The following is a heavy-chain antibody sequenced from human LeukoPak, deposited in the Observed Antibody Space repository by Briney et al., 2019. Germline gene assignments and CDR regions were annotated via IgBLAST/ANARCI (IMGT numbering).Heavy chain of an antibody. J-gene: IGHJ2*01. CDR2: IYHSGST. D-gene: IGHD3-22*01. CDR1: GGSISSYY. V-gene: IGHV4-59*01. Sequence: ETLSLTCTVSGGSISSYYWSWIRQPPGKGLEWIGSIYHSGSTNYNPSLKSRVTISVDTSKNQFSLKLSSVTAADTAVYYCARERRNYYGSSGRPGWYFDLWGRGTLVTVSS. CDR3: ARERRNYYGSSGRPGWYFDL.